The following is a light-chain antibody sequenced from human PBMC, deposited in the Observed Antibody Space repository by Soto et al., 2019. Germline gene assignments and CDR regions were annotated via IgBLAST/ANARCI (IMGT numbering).Light chain of an antibody. V-gene: IGKV3-20*01. CDR3: QQYGDSRT. Sequence: QSPGTLCLSPGERATLSCRASQSVNSNYLAWYQQKPGRAPRLLMYDASIRATAIPDRFSGSGSGTDFTLTFNRLEPEDFAVYYCQQYGDSRTFGQGTKVDIK. J-gene: IGKJ1*01. CDR2: DAS. CDR1: QSVNSNY.